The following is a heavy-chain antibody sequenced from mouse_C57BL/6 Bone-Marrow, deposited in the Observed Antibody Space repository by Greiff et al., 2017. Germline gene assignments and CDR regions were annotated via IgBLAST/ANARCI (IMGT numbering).Heavy chain of an antibody. Sequence: VQLQQSGAELVRPGTSVKMSCKASGYTFTNYWIGWAKQRPGHGLEWIGDIYPGGGYTNYNEKFKGKDTLTADKSSSTAYMQFSSLTSEDSAIYYCARLRRRYYYAMDYWGQGTSVTVSS. J-gene: IGHJ4*01. V-gene: IGHV1-63*01. D-gene: IGHD2-12*01. CDR3: ARLRRRYYYAMDY. CDR1: GYTFTNYW. CDR2: IYPGGGYT.